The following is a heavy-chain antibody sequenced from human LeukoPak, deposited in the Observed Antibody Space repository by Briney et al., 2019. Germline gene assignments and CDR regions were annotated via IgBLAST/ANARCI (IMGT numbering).Heavy chain of an antibody. D-gene: IGHD5-12*01. CDR1: GGTFISYA. V-gene: IGHV1-69*05. CDR2: IIPIFGTA. Sequence: SVTVSFMASGGTFISYAISWVRQAPGQGLEWMGGIIPIFGTANYAQKFQGRVTITRNTSITTAYMELSGLTSEDTAVYYCGSYSGYAQWGQGTLVTVSS. CDR3: GSYSGYAQ. J-gene: IGHJ4*02.